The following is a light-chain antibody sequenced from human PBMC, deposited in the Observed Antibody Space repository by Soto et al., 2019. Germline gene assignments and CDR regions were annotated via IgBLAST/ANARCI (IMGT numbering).Light chain of an antibody. CDR3: SSYAGSNNPYV. Sequence: QSSLTQPASVSGAPGQSITISCTGTRSDVGSYNLVSWYQQHPGKAPQIMIYEVTKRPLGVPDRFSGSKSGNTAYLTVXGLQAEDEADYYCSSYAGSNNPYVFGTGTKVTV. V-gene: IGLV2-14*02. J-gene: IGLJ1*01. CDR1: RSDVGSYNL. CDR2: EVT.